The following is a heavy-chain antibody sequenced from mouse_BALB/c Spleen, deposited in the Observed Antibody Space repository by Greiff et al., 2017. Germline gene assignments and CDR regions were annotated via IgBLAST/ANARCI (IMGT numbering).Heavy chain of an antibody. D-gene: IGHD1-2*01. CDR2: ISYSGST. J-gene: IGHJ3*01. CDR1: GYSITSDYA. V-gene: IGHV3-2*02. CDR3: ARDPAWFAY. Sequence: EVKVEESGPGLVKPSQSLSLTCTVTGYSITSDYAWNWIRQFPGNKLEWMGYISYSGSTSYNPSLKSRISITRDTSKNQFFLQLNSVTTEDTATYYCARDPAWFAYWGQGTLVTVSA.